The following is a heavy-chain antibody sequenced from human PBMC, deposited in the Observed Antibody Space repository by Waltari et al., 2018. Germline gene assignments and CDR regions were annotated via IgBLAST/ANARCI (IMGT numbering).Heavy chain of an antibody. D-gene: IGHD6-19*01. CDR3: ARGPGSGWFPWFDP. CDR2: IYTSGST. Sequence: QVQLQESGPGLVKPSETLSLTCTVSGGSISSYYWSWIRQPAGKGLEWIGRIYTSGSTNYNPSLKSRVTMSVDTSKYQFSLKLSSVTAADTAVYYCARGPGSGWFPWFDPWGQGTLVTVSS. V-gene: IGHV4-4*07. J-gene: IGHJ5*02. CDR1: GGSISSYY.